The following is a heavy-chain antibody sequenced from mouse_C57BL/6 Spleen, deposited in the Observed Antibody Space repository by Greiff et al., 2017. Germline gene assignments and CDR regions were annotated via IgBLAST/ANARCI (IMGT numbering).Heavy chain of an antibody. D-gene: IGHD2-2*01. CDR2: ISDGGSYT. Sequence: EVQLVESGGGLVKPGGSLKLSCAASGFTFSSYAMTWVRQTPEKRLEWVATISDGGSYTYYPDNVKGRFTISRDKAKNNLYLQMSHLKSEDTAMYYCARGGYFAYWGQGTLVTVSA. CDR1: GFTFSSYA. CDR3: ARGGYFAY. V-gene: IGHV5-4*01. J-gene: IGHJ3*01.